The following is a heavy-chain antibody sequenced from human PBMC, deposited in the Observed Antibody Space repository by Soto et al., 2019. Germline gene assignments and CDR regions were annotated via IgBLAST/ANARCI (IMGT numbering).Heavy chain of an antibody. CDR3: ASSVGAIGYRFFNMDV. D-gene: IGHD1-26*01. CDR1: GCTFSSSA. Sequence: AVKVSCKASGCTFSSSAITWVRQAPGQGLEWMGRIIPMYGTTYYAPSIQDRVTITADESTATSYMHLSSLKSEDTATYYCASSVGAIGYRFFNMDVWGPGTTVTVSS. V-gene: IGHV1-69*13. CDR2: IIPMYGTT. J-gene: IGHJ6*02.